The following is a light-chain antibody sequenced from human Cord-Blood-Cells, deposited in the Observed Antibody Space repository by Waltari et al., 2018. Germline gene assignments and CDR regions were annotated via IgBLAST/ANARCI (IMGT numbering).Light chain of an antibody. CDR1: SSDVCGYNY. J-gene: IGLJ2*01. CDR2: EVS. Sequence: QSALTQPPSASGAPGQSVTISRTGTSSDVCGYNYVSWYQQHPGKAPKLTIYEVSKRPSGVPDRFSGSKSGNTASLTVSGLQAEDEAHYYCSSYAGSNNLVFGGGTKLTVL. V-gene: IGLV2-8*01. CDR3: SSYAGSNNLV.